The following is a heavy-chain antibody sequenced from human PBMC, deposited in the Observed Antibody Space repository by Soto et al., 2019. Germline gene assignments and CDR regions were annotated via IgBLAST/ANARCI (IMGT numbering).Heavy chain of an antibody. D-gene: IGHD3-22*01. J-gene: IGHJ6*02. CDR1: GGSISSYY. CDR2: IYYSGST. Sequence: QVQLQESGPGLVKPSETLSLTCTVSGGSISSYYWSWIRQPPGKGLEWIGYIYYSGSTNYNPSLKSRVTISVDTSKNQFSLKLSSVTAADTAVYYCARTDSSGSDYYYGMDVWGQGTTVTVSS. CDR3: ARTDSSGSDYYYGMDV. V-gene: IGHV4-59*01.